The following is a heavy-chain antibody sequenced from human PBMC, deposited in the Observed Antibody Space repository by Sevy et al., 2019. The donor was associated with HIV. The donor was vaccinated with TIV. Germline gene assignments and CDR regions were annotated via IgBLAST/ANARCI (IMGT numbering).Heavy chain of an antibody. CDR1: GFTFTNYG. Sequence: GGSLRLSCAASGFTFTNYGMHWVRQAPGKGLEWVSGISNSGANTYYADSVRGRFTVSRDNSKNTVYLQLNSLRAEDTSIYYCAKEWTLVSYWYGEFDYWGQGTTVTVSS. CDR3: AKEWTLVSYWYGEFDY. J-gene: IGHJ4*02. CDR2: ISNSGANT. V-gene: IGHV3-23*01. D-gene: IGHD2-8*02.